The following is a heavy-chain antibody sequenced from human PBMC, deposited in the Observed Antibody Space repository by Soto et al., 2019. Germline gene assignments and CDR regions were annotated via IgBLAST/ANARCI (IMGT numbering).Heavy chain of an antibody. J-gene: IGHJ4*02. D-gene: IGHD1-26*01. CDR2: IYYSGST. V-gene: IGHV4-61*01. Sequence: SGTLSLTCTVSGGSVSSGSYYWSWIRQPPGKGLEWIGYIYYSGSTNYNPSLKSRVTISVDTSKNQFSLKLSSVTAADTAVYYCARYSGLNRDFDYWGQGTLVTVSS. CDR3: ARYSGLNRDFDY. CDR1: GGSVSSGSYY.